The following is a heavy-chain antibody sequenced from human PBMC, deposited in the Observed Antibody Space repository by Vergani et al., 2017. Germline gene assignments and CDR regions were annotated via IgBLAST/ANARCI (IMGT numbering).Heavy chain of an antibody. CDR2: INHSGST. Sequence: QVQLQQWGAGLLKPSETLSLTCAVYGGSFSGYYWSWIRQPPGKGLEWIGEINHSGSTNYNPSLKSRVTISVDTSKNQFSLKLSSVTAADTAVYYCARCSVNYCSSTSCYNGGDYYYYMDVWGKGTTVTVSS. CDR3: ARCSVNYCSSTSCYNGGDYYYYMDV. CDR1: GGSFSGYY. V-gene: IGHV4-34*01. D-gene: IGHD2-2*02. J-gene: IGHJ6*03.